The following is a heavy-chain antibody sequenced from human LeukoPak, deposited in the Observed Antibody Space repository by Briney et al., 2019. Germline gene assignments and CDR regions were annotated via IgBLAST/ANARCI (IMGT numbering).Heavy chain of an antibody. CDR2: IKQDGSEK. CDR1: GFTFSCYW. Sequence: GGSLRLSCAASGFTFSCYWMSWVRQAPGKGLEWVANIKQDGSEKYYVDSVKGRFTISRDNAKNSLYLQMNSLRAEDTAVYYCARDTRIFGVVRGTDYWGQGTLVTVSS. CDR3: ARDTRIFGVVRGTDY. V-gene: IGHV3-7*01. J-gene: IGHJ4*02. D-gene: IGHD3-3*01.